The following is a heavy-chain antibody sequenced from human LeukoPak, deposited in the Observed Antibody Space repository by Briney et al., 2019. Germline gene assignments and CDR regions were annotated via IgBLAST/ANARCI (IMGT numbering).Heavy chain of an antibody. D-gene: IGHD1-26*01. J-gene: IGHJ6*03. Sequence: GGSLRLSCATSGFTFNTYGMHWVRQAPGKGLEWVSSITSSSTYIYYADSVKGRFTISRDNAKNSLYLQMNSLRAEDTAVYYCARDPYSGGYGDYYYYYMDLWGQGTTVTISS. CDR2: ITSSSTYI. CDR3: ARDPYSGGYGDYYYYYMDL. CDR1: GFTFNTYG. V-gene: IGHV3-21*01.